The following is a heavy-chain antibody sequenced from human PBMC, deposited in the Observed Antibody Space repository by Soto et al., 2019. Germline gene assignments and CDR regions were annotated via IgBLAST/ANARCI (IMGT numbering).Heavy chain of an antibody. CDR1: GGSFSGYY. Sequence: QVRLQQWGAGLLKPSETLSLTCAAYGGSFSGYYWSWIRQPPGKGLEWNGEISHDGSTNYNPSLNSRVTMSIDTSKKQFSLKLGSVTAADAAVDYCARGSRGRLLRGNWFDPWGQGTLVTVSS. J-gene: IGHJ5*02. CDR2: ISHDGST. D-gene: IGHD3-22*01. V-gene: IGHV4-34*01. CDR3: ARGSRGRLLRGNWFDP.